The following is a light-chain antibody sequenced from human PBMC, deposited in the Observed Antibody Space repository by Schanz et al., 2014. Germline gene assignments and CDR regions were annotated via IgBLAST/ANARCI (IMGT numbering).Light chain of an antibody. CDR2: AAS. CDR1: QGISSY. Sequence: IQLTQSPSSLSASVGDRVTITCRASQGISSYLAWYQQKPGKAPKLLIYAASTLQSGVPSRFSGSGSGTDFTLTISSLQPEDVATYYCQKYNGAPRTFGQGTKVEIK. J-gene: IGKJ1*01. CDR3: QKYNGAPRT. V-gene: IGKV1-9*01.